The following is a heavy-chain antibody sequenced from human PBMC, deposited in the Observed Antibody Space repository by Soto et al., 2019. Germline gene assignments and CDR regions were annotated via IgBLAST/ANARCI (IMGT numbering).Heavy chain of an antibody. CDR1: GGSISSYY. CDR2: IYYSGST. V-gene: IGHV4-59*01. Sequence: PSETLSLTCTVSGGSISSYYWSWIRQPPGKGLEWIGYIYYSGSTNYNPSRKSRVTISVDTSKNQFSLKLSSVTAADTAVYYCARDLDWFDPWGQGTLVTVSS. J-gene: IGHJ5*02. CDR3: ARDLDWFDP.